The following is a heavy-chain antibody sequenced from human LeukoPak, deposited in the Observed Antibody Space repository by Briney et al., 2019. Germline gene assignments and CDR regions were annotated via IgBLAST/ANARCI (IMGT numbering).Heavy chain of an antibody. V-gene: IGHV3-7*01. Sequence: GGSLRLSCAASGFTFSSYWMTWVRQAPGKGLEWVANIKQDGSEKYYVDSVKGRFTISRDNAKNSLYLQMNSLRGEDTAVYYCASEFDYFDYWGQGTLVTVSS. CDR1: GFTFSSYW. D-gene: IGHD3-10*01. CDR2: IKQDGSEK. J-gene: IGHJ4*02. CDR3: ASEFDYFDY.